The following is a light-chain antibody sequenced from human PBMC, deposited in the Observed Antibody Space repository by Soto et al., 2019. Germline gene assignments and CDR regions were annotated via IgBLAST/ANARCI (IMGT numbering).Light chain of an antibody. CDR2: RNN. J-gene: IGLJ3*02. Sequence: QSVLTQPPSASGTPGQRVTIPCSGSSSNIGSNYVYWYQQLPGTAPKLLIYRNNQRPSGVPDRFSGSKSGTSASLAISGLRSEDEAEYYCAAWDDSLSGWVFGGGTKLTVL. CDR1: SSNIGSNY. V-gene: IGLV1-47*01. CDR3: AAWDDSLSGWV.